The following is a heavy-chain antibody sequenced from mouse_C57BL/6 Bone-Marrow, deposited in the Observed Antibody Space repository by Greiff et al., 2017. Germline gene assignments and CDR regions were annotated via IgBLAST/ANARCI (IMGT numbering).Heavy chain of an antibody. CDR1: GFSLTSYG. J-gene: IGHJ3*01. V-gene: IGHV2-2*01. CDR3: ARKKENGYEGFAY. CDR2: IWSGGST. D-gene: IGHD2-2*01. Sequence: VQLQESGPGLVQPSQSLSITCTVSGFSLTSYGVHWVRQSPGKGLEWLGVIWSGGSTDYNAAFISRLSISKDNSKSQVFFKMNSLQADDTAIYXCARKKENGYEGFAYWGQGTLVTVSA.